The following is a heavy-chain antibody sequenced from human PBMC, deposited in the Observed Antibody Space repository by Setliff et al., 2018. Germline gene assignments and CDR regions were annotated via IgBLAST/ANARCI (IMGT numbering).Heavy chain of an antibody. CDR1: GGSISSSSYY. V-gene: IGHV4-39*07. CDR3: AREQWLDPPGYYYMDV. D-gene: IGHD6-19*01. Sequence: PSETLSLTCTVSGGSISSSSYYWGWIRQPPGKGLEWIGSIYYSGSTYYNPSLKSRVTMSIDTSKNQFSLKLNSATAADMAVYYCAREQWLDPPGYYYMDVWAKGTTVTVSS. J-gene: IGHJ6*03. CDR2: IYYSGST.